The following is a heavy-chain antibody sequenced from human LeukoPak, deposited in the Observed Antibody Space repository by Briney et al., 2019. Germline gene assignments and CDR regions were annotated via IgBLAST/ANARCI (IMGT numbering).Heavy chain of an antibody. J-gene: IGHJ4*02. Sequence: GGSLRLSCAVSGFTITDYGMSWVRQAPGKGLEWVSAISVSGDTKYYAESVKGRFIISRDNSRNTLYLHINSLRAEDTALYYCAQGYSSGWYPYWGQGTLVTVSS. CDR2: ISVSGDTK. CDR3: AQGYSSGWYPY. V-gene: IGHV3-23*01. D-gene: IGHD6-19*01. CDR1: GFTITDYG.